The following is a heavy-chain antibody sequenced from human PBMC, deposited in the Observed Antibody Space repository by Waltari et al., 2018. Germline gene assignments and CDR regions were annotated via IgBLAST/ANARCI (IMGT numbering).Heavy chain of an antibody. CDR3: ARDSSSWYYAGAFDI. J-gene: IGHJ3*02. V-gene: IGHV3-11*04. CDR2: IIISGSTI. CDR1: GFTFSDYY. Sequence: QVQLVESGGGLVKPGGSLRLSCAASGFTFSDYYMSWIRQAPGKGLEWVSYIIISGSTIYSADSVKGRFTISRDNAKNSLYLQMNSLRAEDTAVYYCARDSSSWYYAGAFDIWGQGTMVTVSS. D-gene: IGHD6-13*01.